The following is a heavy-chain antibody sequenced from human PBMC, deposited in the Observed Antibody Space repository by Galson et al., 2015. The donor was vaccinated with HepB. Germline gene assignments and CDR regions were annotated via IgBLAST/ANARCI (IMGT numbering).Heavy chain of an antibody. V-gene: IGHV3-30-3*01. D-gene: IGHD1-26*01. CDR1: GFTFSSYA. J-gene: IGHJ3*02. Sequence: SLRLSCAASGFTFSSYAMHWVRQAPGKGLEWVAVISYDGSNKYYADSVKGRFTISRDNSKNTLYLQMNSLGAEDTAVYYCARDHRGGSYSRDAFDIWGQGTMVTVSS. CDR2: ISYDGSNK. CDR3: ARDHRGGSYSRDAFDI.